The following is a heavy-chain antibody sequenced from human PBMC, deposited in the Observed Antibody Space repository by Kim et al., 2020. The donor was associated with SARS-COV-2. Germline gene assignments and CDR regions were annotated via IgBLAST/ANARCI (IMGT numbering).Heavy chain of an antibody. J-gene: IGHJ6*02. Sequence: NPAPRGRVTISVDTSKKQFSLKLSSVTAADTAVYYCARVSSYYYYGMDVWGQGTTVTVSS. CDR3: ARVSSYYYYGMDV. V-gene: IGHV4-30-4*05.